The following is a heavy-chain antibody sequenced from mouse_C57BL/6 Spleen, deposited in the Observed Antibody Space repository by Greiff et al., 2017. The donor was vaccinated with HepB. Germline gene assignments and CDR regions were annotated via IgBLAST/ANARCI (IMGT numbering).Heavy chain of an antibody. CDR1: GYTFTSYW. CDR2: IDPSDSET. CDR3: ARSGYYSNRYFDY. Sequence: VQQQQPGAELVRPGSSVKLSCKASGYTFTSYWMHWVKQRPIQGLEWIGNIDPSDSETHYNQKFKDKATLTVDKSSSTAYMQLSSLTSEDSAVYYCARSGYYSNRYFDYWGQGTTLTVSS. V-gene: IGHV1-52*01. D-gene: IGHD2-5*01. J-gene: IGHJ2*01.